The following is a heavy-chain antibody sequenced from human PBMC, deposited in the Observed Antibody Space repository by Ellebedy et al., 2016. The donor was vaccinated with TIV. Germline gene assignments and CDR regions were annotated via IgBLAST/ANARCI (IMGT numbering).Heavy chain of an antibody. D-gene: IGHD4-11*01. CDR1: GGSISSGGYY. Sequence: MPSETLSLTCTVPGGSISSGGYYWSWIRQHPGKGLEWIGYIYYSGSTYYNPSLKSRVTISVDTSKNQFSLKLSSVTAADTAVYYCARGMRNYEDYWGQGTLVTVSS. CDR3: ARGMRNYEDY. V-gene: IGHV4-31*03. J-gene: IGHJ4*02. CDR2: IYYSGST.